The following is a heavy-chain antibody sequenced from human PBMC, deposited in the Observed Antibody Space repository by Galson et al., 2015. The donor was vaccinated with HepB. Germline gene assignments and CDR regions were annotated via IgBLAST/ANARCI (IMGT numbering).Heavy chain of an antibody. CDR2: ISGSGGST. Sequence: SLRLSCAASGFTFSSYAMSWVRQAPGKGLEWVSAISGSGGSTYYADSVKGRFTISRDNSKSTLYLQMNSLRAEDAAVYYCAKDPITIFGVVISNWFDPWGQGTLVTVSS. V-gene: IGHV3-23*01. CDR1: GFTFSSYA. J-gene: IGHJ5*02. D-gene: IGHD3-3*01. CDR3: AKDPITIFGVVISNWFDP.